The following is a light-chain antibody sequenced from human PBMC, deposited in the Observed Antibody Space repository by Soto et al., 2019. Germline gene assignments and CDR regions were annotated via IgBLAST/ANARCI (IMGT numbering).Light chain of an antibody. CDR3: ESWDDSPSGLVL. CDR2: GDN. CDR1: GSNIGSNS. J-gene: IGLJ2*01. V-gene: IGLV1-44*01. Sequence: QSVLTQPPSASGTRGQSVTISCSGSGSNIGSNSVSWYQQVPGTAPKLLIYGDNRRPSGVPDRFTGSKSGTSASLAISGLQSEDEADYYCESWDDSPSGLVLFGGGTKLTVL.